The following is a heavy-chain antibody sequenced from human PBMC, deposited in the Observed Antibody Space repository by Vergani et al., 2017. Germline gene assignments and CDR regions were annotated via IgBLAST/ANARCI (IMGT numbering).Heavy chain of an antibody. Sequence: QVQLVQSGAEVKKPGASVKVSCKASGYTFTSYGISWVRQAPGQGLEWMGWISAYNGNTNYAQKLQGRVTMTTDTSTSTAYMELRSLRSDDTAVYYCARGEKYYYESSGYYPPYYYYYYMDVWGKGTTVTVSS. CDR1: GYTFTSYG. J-gene: IGHJ6*03. D-gene: IGHD3-22*01. CDR2: ISAYNGNT. V-gene: IGHV1-18*04. CDR3: ARGEKYYYESSGYYPPYYYYYYMDV.